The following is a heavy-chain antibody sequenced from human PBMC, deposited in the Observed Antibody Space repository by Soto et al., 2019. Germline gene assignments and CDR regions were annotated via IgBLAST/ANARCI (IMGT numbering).Heavy chain of an antibody. V-gene: IGHV5-51*01. CDR3: ARTAAAGKYYYGMDV. D-gene: IGHD6-13*01. J-gene: IGHJ6*02. Sequence: PGESLKISCKGSGYTFTFYWIGWVRQMPGKGLEWMGIIYPGDSDTRYSPSFQGQVTISADKSISTAYLQWSSLKASDTAMYYCARTAAAGKYYYGMDVWGQGTTVTVSS. CDR2: IYPGDSDT. CDR1: GYTFTFYW.